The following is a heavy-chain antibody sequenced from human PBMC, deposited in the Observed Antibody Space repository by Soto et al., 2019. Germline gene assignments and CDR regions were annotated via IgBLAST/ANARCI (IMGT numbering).Heavy chain of an antibody. V-gene: IGHV4-59*08. CDR2: IYYSGST. CDR3: ARLRRIAAAGRSYYYGMDV. J-gene: IGHJ6*02. D-gene: IGHD6-13*01. Sequence: QVQLQESGPGLVKPSETLSLTCTVSGGSISSYYWSWIRQPPGKGLECIGYIYYSGSTNYNPSLKSRVTISVDTSKNQFSLKLSSVTAADTAVYYCARLRRIAAAGRSYYYGMDVWGQGTTVTVSS. CDR1: GGSISSYY.